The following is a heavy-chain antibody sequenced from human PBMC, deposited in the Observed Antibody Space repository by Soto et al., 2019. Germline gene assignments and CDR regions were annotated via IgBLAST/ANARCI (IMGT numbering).Heavy chain of an antibody. CDR2: ISSSGTYT. Sequence: GGSLRLSCAASGFTFSNAWMSWVRQAPGKGLEWVSFISSSGTYTYYADSLKGRFTISRDNAKDSLYLQMNSLRAEDTAVYYCARKKGDTFDIWGQGTMVTVSS. J-gene: IGHJ3*02. CDR3: ARKKGDTFDI. CDR1: GFTFSNAW. V-gene: IGHV3-21*01.